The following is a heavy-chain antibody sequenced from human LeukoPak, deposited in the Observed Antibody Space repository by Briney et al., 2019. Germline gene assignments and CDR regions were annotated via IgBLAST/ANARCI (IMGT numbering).Heavy chain of an antibody. CDR2: MFYSGST. J-gene: IGHJ3*02. V-gene: IGHV4-59*01. D-gene: IGHD4-23*01. CDR3: ARVRGNPFRDGFDI. Sequence: SETLSLTCTVSGGSISSYYWSWIRQPPGKGLEWIGSMFYSGSTNYKPSLKSRVTISIDTSKNQLSLKVRSVTAADTAVYYCARVRGNPFRDGFDIWGQGTMVTVSS. CDR1: GGSISSYY.